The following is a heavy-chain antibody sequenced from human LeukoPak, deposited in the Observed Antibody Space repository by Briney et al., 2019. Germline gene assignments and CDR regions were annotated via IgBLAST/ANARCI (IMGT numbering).Heavy chain of an antibody. Sequence: PGGSLRLSCAASGFTFDDYTMHWARQAPGKGLEWVSLISWDGGSTYYADSVKGRFTISRDNSKNSLYLQMNSLRTEDTALYYCAKGSSVAIAASSFDWFDPWGQGTLVTVSS. V-gene: IGHV3-43*01. CDR1: GFTFDDYT. CDR3: AKGSSVAIAASSFDWFDP. CDR2: ISWDGGST. D-gene: IGHD2-15*01. J-gene: IGHJ5*02.